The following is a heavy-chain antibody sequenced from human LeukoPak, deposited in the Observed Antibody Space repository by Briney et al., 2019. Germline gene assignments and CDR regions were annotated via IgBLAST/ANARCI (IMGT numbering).Heavy chain of an antibody. D-gene: IGHD3-22*01. Sequence: PSETLSLTCTVSGGSISSSSYYWGWIRQPPGKGLEWIGSIYYSGSTYYNPSLKSRVTISVDTSKNQFSLKLSSVTAADTAVYYCARGMDLNYYDSSGHFDYWGQGTLVTVSS. CDR1: GGSISSSSYY. CDR3: ARGMDLNYYDSSGHFDY. CDR2: IYYSGST. J-gene: IGHJ4*02. V-gene: IGHV4-39*01.